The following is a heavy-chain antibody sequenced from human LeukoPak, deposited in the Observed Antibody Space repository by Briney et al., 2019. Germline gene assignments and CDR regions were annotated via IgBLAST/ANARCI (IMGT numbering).Heavy chain of an antibody. J-gene: IGHJ4*02. V-gene: IGHV1-2*02. CDR1: GYTFTGYY. Sequence: SVKVSCKASGYTFTGYYMHWVRQAPGQGLEWMGWINPNSGGTNYAQKFQGRVTMTRDTSISTAYMELSRLRSDDTAVYYCARVRHYDSSGYWVFDYWAREPWSPSPQ. CDR3: ARVRHYDSSGYWVFDY. D-gene: IGHD3-22*01. CDR2: INPNSGGT.